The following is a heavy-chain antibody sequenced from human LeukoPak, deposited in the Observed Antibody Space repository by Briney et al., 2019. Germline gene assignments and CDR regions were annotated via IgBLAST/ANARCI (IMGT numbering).Heavy chain of an antibody. CDR1: GYRFIDYF. CDR2: INPNNGGT. Sequence: VASVKVSCKASGYRFIDYFIHWVRQAPGHGLEWMGWINPNNGGTKYAQKFQGRVTMSRDTSISTAYIELTSLTYDDTATYVCARDEAIYNGAWKQTNWFDPWGQGTQVTVSS. CDR3: ARDEAIYNGAWKQTNWFDP. V-gene: IGHV1-2*02. D-gene: IGHD2-8*01. J-gene: IGHJ5*02.